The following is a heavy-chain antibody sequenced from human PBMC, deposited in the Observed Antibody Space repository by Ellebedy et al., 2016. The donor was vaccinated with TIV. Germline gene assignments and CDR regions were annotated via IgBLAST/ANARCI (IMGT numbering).Heavy chain of an antibody. CDR1: GFTFSSHW. D-gene: IGHD2-2*01. V-gene: IGHV3-74*01. CDR2: IHRDGSVT. J-gene: IGHJ3*01. CDR3: ARDRDESSPGDDFDF. Sequence: GESLKISXAASGFTFSSHWMHWVRQGPRKGLQWVSRIHRDGSVTNYADSVKGRFTISRDNAKNTLFLQMNSLRVEDTAVYYCARDRDESSPGDDFDFWGQGTMVTVSS.